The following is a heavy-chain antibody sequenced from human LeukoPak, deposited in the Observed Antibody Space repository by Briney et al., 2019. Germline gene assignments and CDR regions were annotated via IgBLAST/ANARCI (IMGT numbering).Heavy chain of an antibody. J-gene: IGHJ3*02. D-gene: IGHD3-9*01. CDR2: ISAYNGNT. CDR3: ARDGYYKTFREDDAFDI. V-gene: IGHV1-18*01. Sequence: ASVKVSCKASGYTFTSYGISWVRQAPGQGLEWMGWISAYNGNTNYAQKLQGRVIMTTDTSTSTAYMELRSLRSDDTAVYYCARDGYYKTFREDDAFDIWGQGTMVTVSS. CDR1: GYTFTSYG.